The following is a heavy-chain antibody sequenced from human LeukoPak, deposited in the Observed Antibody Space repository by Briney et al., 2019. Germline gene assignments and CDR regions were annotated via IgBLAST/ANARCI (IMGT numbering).Heavy chain of an antibody. V-gene: IGHV3-23*01. CDR1: GFTFSSNA. D-gene: IGHD3-10*01. Sequence: PGGSLRLSCAASGFTFSSNAMTWVRQAPGKRLEWASAISGSGATAYYADSVKGRFTISRDNSKNTLYLQMNSLRAEDTAVYYCAKDPLGSSEYWGQGTLVTVSS. J-gene: IGHJ4*02. CDR2: ISGSGATA. CDR3: AKDPLGSSEY.